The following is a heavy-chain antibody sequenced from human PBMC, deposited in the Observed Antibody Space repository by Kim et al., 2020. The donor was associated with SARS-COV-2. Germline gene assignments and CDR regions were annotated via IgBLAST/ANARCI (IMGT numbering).Heavy chain of an antibody. D-gene: IGHD5-18*01. CDR1: GFTFDDYA. CDR3: AFQGAQLWLLDSGWDDAFDI. CDR2: ISWNSDSI. V-gene: IGHV3-9*01. J-gene: IGHJ3*02. Sequence: GGSLRLSCAASGFTFDDYAMHWVRQAPGKGLEWVSGISWNSDSIGYADSVKGRFTISRDNAKNSLYLQMNSLRAEDTALYYCAFQGAQLWLLDSGWDDAFDIWGQGTMVTVSS.